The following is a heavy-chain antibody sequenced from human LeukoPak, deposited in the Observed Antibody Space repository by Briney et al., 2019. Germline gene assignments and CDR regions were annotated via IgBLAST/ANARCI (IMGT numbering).Heavy chain of an antibody. CDR3: ARDPSSTVVTPGGDY. V-gene: IGHV3-30*19. CDR2: IWYDGSNK. D-gene: IGHD4-23*01. Sequence: AGGSLRLSCAASGFTFSSYGMHWVRQAPGKGLEWVAVIWYDGSNKYYADSVKGRFTISRDNSKNTLYLQMNSLRAEDTAVYYCARDPSSTVVTPGGDYWGQGTLVTVSS. CDR1: GFTFSSYG. J-gene: IGHJ4*02.